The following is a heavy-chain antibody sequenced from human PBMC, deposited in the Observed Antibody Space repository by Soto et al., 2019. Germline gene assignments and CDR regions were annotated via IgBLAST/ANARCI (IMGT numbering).Heavy chain of an antibody. CDR3: ARGGDTAMVSNWFDP. J-gene: IGHJ5*02. D-gene: IGHD5-18*01. CDR2: IYHNGST. Sequence: ASETLSLTCAVSGGSISSGGYSWSWIRQPPGKGLEWIGYIYHNGSTYYNPSLKSRVTISVDRSKNQFSLKLSSVTAADTAVYYGARGGDTAMVSNWFDPWGQGTLVTVSS. CDR1: GGSISSGGYS. V-gene: IGHV4-30-2*01.